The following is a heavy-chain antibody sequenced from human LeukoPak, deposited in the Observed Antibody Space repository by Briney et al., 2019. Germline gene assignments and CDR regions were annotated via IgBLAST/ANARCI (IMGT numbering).Heavy chain of an antibody. J-gene: IGHJ6*04. D-gene: IGHD2-15*01. Sequence: GASVKVSCKASGYTFTSYGISWVRQAPGQGLEWMGWISAYNGNTNYAQKLQSRVTMTTDTSTSTAYMELRSLRSEDTAVYYCASATLRCSGGSCYEMDVWGKGTTVTVSS. CDR2: ISAYNGNT. CDR3: ASATLRCSGGSCYEMDV. CDR1: GYTFTSYG. V-gene: IGHV1-18*01.